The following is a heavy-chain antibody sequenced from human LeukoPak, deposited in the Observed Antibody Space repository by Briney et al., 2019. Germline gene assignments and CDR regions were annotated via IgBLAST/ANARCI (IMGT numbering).Heavy chain of an antibody. V-gene: IGHV4-59*01. J-gene: IGHJ4*02. D-gene: IGHD2-2*01. CDR3: ARDVGAYCSSTSCYTEA. CDR2: IYYSGST. CDR1: GGSISSYY. Sequence: SETLSLTCTVSGGSISSYYWSWIRQPPGKGLEWIGYIYYSGSTNYNPSLKSRVTISVDTSKNQFSLKLSSVTAADTAVYYCARDVGAYCSSTSCYTEAWGQGTLVTVSS.